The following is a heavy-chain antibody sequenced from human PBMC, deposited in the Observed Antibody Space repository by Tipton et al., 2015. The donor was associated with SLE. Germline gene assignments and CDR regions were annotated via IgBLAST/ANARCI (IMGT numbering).Heavy chain of an antibody. CDR2: FYYSGST. D-gene: IGHD3-3*01. J-gene: IGHJ2*01. V-gene: IGHV4-59*01. CDR1: GGSISNYY. CDR3: ARVWSGYSSSYFDL. Sequence: TLSLTCTVSGGSISNYYWSWIQQSPGKGLEWIGYFYYSGSTKYNPSLKSRVTMSVDTSKNHFSVKLSSVTAADTAIYYCARVWSGYSSSYFDLWGRGTLVTVSS.